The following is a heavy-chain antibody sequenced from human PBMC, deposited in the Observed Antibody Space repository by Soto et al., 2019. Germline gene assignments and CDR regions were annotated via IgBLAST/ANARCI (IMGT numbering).Heavy chain of an antibody. CDR3: ARDFYGGYTYGPGDY. V-gene: IGHV3-48*03. D-gene: IGHD5-18*01. Sequence: GGSLRLSCAASGFTFSNYEMNWVRQAPGKGLEWVSYISSGGGTIYYADSVKGRFTISRDNAKSSLYLQMNSLRAEDTAVYYCARDFYGGYTYGPGDYWGQGALVTVSS. CDR1: GFTFSNYE. CDR2: ISSGGGTI. J-gene: IGHJ4*02.